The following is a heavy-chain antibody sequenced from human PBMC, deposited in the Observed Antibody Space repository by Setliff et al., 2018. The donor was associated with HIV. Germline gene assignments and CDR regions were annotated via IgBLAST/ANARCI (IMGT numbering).Heavy chain of an antibody. J-gene: IGHJ4*02. Sequence: SETLSLTCAVSRSYISGSYYWAWIRQPPGKGLEWIGNIYPSGSIHPSGATNYNPSLKSRVTISVDTSKNQFSLKLSSVTAADTAVFYCARLTTTYYYDSSAYYHPVWGQGTLVTVSS. D-gene: IGHD3-22*01. CDR2: IYPSGSIHPSGAT. CDR1: RSYISGSYY. CDR3: ARLTTTYYYDSSAYYHPV. V-gene: IGHV4-38-2*01.